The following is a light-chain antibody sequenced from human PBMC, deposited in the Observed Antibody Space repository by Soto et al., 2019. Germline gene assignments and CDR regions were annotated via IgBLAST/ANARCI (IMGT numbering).Light chain of an antibody. V-gene: IGKV3-15*01. CDR3: QQYNKWPPA. CDR2: GAS. CDR1: QSVSGN. J-gene: IGKJ1*01. Sequence: EIVMTQSPATLSVSPGERATLSCRASQSVSGNLAWYQQKPGQAPRLLIYGASTRATGIPARFSGSGSGTEFTLSISSLQAEDFAVYYCQQYNKWPPAFGQGTKVEIK.